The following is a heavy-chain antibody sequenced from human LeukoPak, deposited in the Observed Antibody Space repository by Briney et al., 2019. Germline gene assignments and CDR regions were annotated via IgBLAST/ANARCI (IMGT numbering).Heavy chain of an antibody. CDR3: ARETRSSTSWYPDY. D-gene: IGHD2-2*01. Sequence: GASVKVSCKASGYTFTSYDINWVRQATGQGLEWMGWINPNSGGTNYAQKFQGRVTMTRDTSISTAYMELSRLRSDDTAVYYCARETRSSTSWYPDYWGQGTLVTVSS. CDR2: INPNSGGT. J-gene: IGHJ4*02. CDR1: GYTFTSYD. V-gene: IGHV1-2*02.